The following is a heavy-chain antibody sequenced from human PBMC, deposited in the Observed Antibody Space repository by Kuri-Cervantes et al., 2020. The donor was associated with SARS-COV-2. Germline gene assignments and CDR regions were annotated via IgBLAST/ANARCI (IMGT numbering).Heavy chain of an antibody. CDR1: GFTFDDYT. CDR2: ISWDGGST. CDR3: AKDMTPDYGGNVDY. V-gene: IGHV3-43*01. D-gene: IGHD4-23*01. Sequence: GESLKISCAASGFTFDDYTMHWVRQAPGKGLEWVSLISWDGGSTYYADSVEGRFTISRDNSKNSLYLQMNSLRTEDTALYYCAKDMTPDYGGNVDYWGQGTLVTVSS. J-gene: IGHJ4*02.